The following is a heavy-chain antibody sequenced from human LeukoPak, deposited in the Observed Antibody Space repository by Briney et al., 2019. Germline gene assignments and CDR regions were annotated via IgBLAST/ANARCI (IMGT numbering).Heavy chain of an antibody. CDR3: AKEHYYETSALPGEY. V-gene: IGHV3-30*18. CDR2: ISHDGSNK. Sequence: GGSLRLSCAASGFTFSSYGMHWVRQAPGKGLECLAVISHDGSNKYYADSVKGRFTISRDNSTNTLYLQMRSLRADDTAVYYCAKEHYYETSALPGEYWGQGTLVTVSP. D-gene: IGHD3-22*01. CDR1: GFTFSSYG. J-gene: IGHJ4*02.